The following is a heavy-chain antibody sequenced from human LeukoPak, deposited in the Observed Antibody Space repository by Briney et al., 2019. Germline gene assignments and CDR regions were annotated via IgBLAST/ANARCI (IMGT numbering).Heavy chain of an antibody. CDR3: ASSGYSGYDFAFDI. V-gene: IGHV1-18*01. CDR1: GYTFTSYG. D-gene: IGHD5-12*01. Sequence: ASVKVSCKASGYTFTSYGISWVRQAPGQGLEWMGWISAYNGNTNYAQKLQGRVTMTTDTSTSTAYMELRSLRSDDTGVYYCASSGYSGYDFAFDIWGQGTMVTVSS. CDR2: ISAYNGNT. J-gene: IGHJ3*02.